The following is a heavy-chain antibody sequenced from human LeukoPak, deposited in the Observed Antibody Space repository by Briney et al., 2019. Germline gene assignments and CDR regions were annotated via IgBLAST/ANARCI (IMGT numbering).Heavy chain of an antibody. V-gene: IGHV3-23*01. CDR3: AKASRGFAYRLDF. D-gene: IGHD3-16*02. CDR2: IIGSGGST. J-gene: IGHJ4*02. Sequence: GGSLRLSCAASGFMFNTHAMSWVRQAPGKGLEWVSGIIGSGGSTYYADSVKGRFTISRDNSKNTLSLQMNSLRAEDTAIYYCAKASRGFAYRLDFWGQGTLVTVSS. CDR1: GFMFNTHA.